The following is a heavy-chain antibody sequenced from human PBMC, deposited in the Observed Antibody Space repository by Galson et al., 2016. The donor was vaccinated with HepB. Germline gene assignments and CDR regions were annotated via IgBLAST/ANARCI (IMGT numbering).Heavy chain of an antibody. CDR1: GFSFSNYA. CDR2: ITNSGDAA. Sequence: SLRLSCAASGFSFSNYAMTWVRQAPGKGLEWVSVITNSGDAAAYTDSVKGRFTISRDNSRNILYLQMNSLRAEDTAVYFCAKGTKQWCSGSVCYPMDVWGQGTTVTVSS. D-gene: IGHD2-15*01. V-gene: IGHV3-23*01. J-gene: IGHJ6*02. CDR3: AKGTKQWCSGSVCYPMDV.